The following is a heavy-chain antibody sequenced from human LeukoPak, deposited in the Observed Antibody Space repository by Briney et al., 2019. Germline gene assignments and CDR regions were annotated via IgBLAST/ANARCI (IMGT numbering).Heavy chain of an antibody. CDR1: GFTFSSYA. CDR3: ARESSSGWYSSYYFDY. D-gene: IGHD6-19*01. J-gene: IGHJ4*02. CDR2: ISYDGSNK. V-gene: IGHV3-30-3*01. Sequence: GRSLRLSCAASGFTFSSYAMHWVRQAPGKGLEWVAVISYDGSNKYYADSVKGRFTISRDNSKNTLYLQMNSLRAEDTAVYYCARESSSGWYSSYYFDYWGQGTLVTVSS.